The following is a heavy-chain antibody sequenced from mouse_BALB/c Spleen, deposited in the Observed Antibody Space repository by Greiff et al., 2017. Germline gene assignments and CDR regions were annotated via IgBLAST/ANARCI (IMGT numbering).Heavy chain of an antibody. CDR1: GYTFTSYW. CDR3: ARWYDGLYAMDY. CDR2: IYPGDGDT. V-gene: IGHV1-87*01. D-gene: IGHD2-3*01. J-gene: IGHJ4*01. Sequence: QVQLQQSGAELARPGASVKLSCTASGYTFTSYWMQWVKQRPGQGLEWIGAIYPGDGDTRYTQKFKGKATLTADKSSSTAYMQLSSLASEDSAVYYCARWYDGLYAMDYWGQGTSVTVSS.